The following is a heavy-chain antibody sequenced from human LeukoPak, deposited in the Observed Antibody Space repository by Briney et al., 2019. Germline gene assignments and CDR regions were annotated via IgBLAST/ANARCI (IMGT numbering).Heavy chain of an antibody. V-gene: IGHV1-18*01. CDR1: GYTFANYG. CDR2: VSPYNGNP. J-gene: IGHJ4*02. D-gene: IGHD6-19*01. CDR3: ERDSASVAGIIDY. Sequence: ASVKISCKASGYTFANYGFSWVRHAPGQGLEWMGWVSPYNGNPYYAQKLQGRVSMTTDTSTSTAYMELRSLRSDDTAVYYCERDSASVAGIIDYWGQGTLVTVSS.